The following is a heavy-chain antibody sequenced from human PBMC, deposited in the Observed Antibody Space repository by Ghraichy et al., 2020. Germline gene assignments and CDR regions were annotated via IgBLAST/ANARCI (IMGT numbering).Heavy chain of an antibody. D-gene: IGHD6-19*01. CDR1: GFTLSDHY. J-gene: IGHJ3*02. Sequence: GGSLRLSCAVFGFTLSDHYMDWVRQVPGKGLEWVGRSRSKAKSYRTEYAATVKCRFTISRDDSKNSLYMQRSSLKTGDSAVYYCARDRAVADKTAFDIWGQVTMVTVSS. CDR3: ARDRAVADKTAFDI. V-gene: IGHV3-72*01. CDR2: SRSKAKSYRT.